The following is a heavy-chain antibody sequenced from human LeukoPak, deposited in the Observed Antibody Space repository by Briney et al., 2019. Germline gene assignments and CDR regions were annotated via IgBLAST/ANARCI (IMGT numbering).Heavy chain of an antibody. CDR3: AKDSHTGYASVVPND. D-gene: IGHD2-15*01. V-gene: IGHV3-30*02. CDR1: GFVFSKCA. CDR2: VRYDGSNE. J-gene: IGHJ4*02. Sequence: PGGSLRLSCLTSGFVFSKCAMHWVRQAPGKGLQWVAFVRYDGSNEYYAESVKGRFTIYRDNSRNTLYLQMNGLRVEDTGVYSCAKDSHTGYASVVPNDRGLGTLVTVSS.